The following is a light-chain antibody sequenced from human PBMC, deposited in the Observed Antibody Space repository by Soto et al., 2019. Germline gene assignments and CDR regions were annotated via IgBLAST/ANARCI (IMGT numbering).Light chain of an antibody. CDR1: QSISNNH. CDR3: EYYGTSIT. Sequence: EIVLTQSPGTLSLSPGERVTLSCRASQSISNNHLAWYQQKPGQAPRLLIHGTSNRATGIPDRFSGSGSGTDFTLTFSRLEPEDFAVYYREYYGTSITFGGGTKVDI. V-gene: IGKV3-20*01. CDR2: GTS. J-gene: IGKJ4*01.